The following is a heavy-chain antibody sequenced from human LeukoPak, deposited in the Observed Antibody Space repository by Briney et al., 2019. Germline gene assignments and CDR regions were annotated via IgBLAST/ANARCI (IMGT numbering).Heavy chain of an antibody. CDR1: GYTLTELS. D-gene: IGHD1-26*01. Sequence: ASVKVSCKVSGYTLTELSMHWVRQAPGQGLEWMGGIIPIFGTANYAQKFQGRVTITADESTSTAYMELSSLRSEDTAVYFCARDRSGTYFDYWGQGTLVTVSS. CDR3: ARDRSGTYFDY. J-gene: IGHJ4*02. CDR2: IIPIFGTA. V-gene: IGHV1-69*13.